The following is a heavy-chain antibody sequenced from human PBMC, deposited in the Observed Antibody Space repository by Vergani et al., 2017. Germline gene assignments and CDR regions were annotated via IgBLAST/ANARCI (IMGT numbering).Heavy chain of an antibody. J-gene: IGHJ6*02. CDR1: GYTFTSYA. CDR3: AGFPRLRGSGNYYYYGMDV. V-gene: IGHV1-3*04. D-gene: IGHD1-14*01. CDR2: INTGNGNT. Sequence: QVQLVQSGAEVKKPGASVKVSCKASGYTFTSYAMHWVRQAPGQRLEWMGWINTGNGNTKYSQKFQGRVTITADESASTAYMERSSLRSDDTAGYYCAGFPRLRGSGNYYYYGMDVWGQGTTVTVSS.